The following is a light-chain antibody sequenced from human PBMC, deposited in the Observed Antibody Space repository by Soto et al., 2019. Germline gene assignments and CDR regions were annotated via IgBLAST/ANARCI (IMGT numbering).Light chain of an antibody. Sequence: EIVMTQSPATLSVSPGERATLSCRASQSVSSNLAWYQQKRGQAPRLLISGASTRATGIPARFSGSGSGTEFTLTIRSLQSEDFAVYYCQQSNNWPRTFGQGTKLEIK. J-gene: IGKJ2*01. CDR3: QQSNNWPRT. CDR1: QSVSSN. V-gene: IGKV3-15*01. CDR2: GAS.